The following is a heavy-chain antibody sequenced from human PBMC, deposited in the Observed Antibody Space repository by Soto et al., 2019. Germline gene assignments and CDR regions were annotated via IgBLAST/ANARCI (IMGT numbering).Heavy chain of an antibody. Sequence: SETLSLTCTVSGGSISSSSYYWGWIRQPPGKGLEWIGSIYYSGSTYYNPSLKSRVTISVDTSKNQFSLKLSSVTAADTAVYYCARLDFDYGGDNYYYYGMDVWGQGTTVTVSS. V-gene: IGHV4-39*01. CDR2: IYYSGST. CDR3: ARLDFDYGGDNYYYYGMDV. J-gene: IGHJ6*02. CDR1: GGSISSSSYY. D-gene: IGHD4-17*01.